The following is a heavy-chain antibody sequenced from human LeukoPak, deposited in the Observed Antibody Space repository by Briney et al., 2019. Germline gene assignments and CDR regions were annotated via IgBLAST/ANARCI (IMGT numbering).Heavy chain of an antibody. Sequence: GGSLRLSCAASGFTFSSYWMSWVRQAPGKGLEWVANIKQDGSEKYYVDSVKGRFTISRDNAKNSLYLQMNSLRAEDTAVYYCVGTGGFGELLGEYYFDYWGQGTLVTVSS. CDR1: GFTFSSYW. D-gene: IGHD3-10*01. CDR2: IKQDGSEK. J-gene: IGHJ4*02. V-gene: IGHV3-7*01. CDR3: VGTGGFGELLGEYYFDY.